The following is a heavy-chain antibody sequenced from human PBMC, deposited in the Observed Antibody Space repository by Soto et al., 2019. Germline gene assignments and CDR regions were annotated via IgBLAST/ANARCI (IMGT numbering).Heavy chain of an antibody. D-gene: IGHD2-2*01. CDR1: GYVFTSYG. CDR2: ISADNGNT. V-gene: IGHV1-18*04. Sequence: ASVKVSCKASGYVFTSYGISWVRQAPGQGLEWMGWISADNGNTKYAQKFQDRAIMTTDTSTSTAYMELRSLRSDDTAAYYCARVGDIAVVGPWFDPWGQGTLVTVSS. CDR3: ARVGDIAVVGPWFDP. J-gene: IGHJ5*02.